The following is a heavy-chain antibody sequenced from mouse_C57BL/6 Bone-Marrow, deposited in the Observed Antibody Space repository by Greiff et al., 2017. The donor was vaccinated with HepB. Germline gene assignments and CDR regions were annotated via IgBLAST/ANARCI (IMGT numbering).Heavy chain of an antibody. J-gene: IGHJ3*01. CDR2: ISNGGGST. V-gene: IGHV5-12*01. Sequence: EVKLMESGGGLVQPGGSLKLSCAASGFTFSDYYMYWVRQTPEKRLEWVAYISNGGGSTYYPDTVKGRFTISRDNAKNTLYLQMSRLKSEDTAMYYCARQGAQAKGFAYWGQGTLVTVSA. CDR1: GFTFSDYY. D-gene: IGHD3-2*02. CDR3: ARQGAQAKGFAY.